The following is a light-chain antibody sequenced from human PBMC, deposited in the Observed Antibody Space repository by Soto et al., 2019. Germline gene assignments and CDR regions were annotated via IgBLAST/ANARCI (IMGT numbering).Light chain of an antibody. CDR1: QDIGNW. CDR3: QQYQTYPWT. J-gene: IGKJ1*01. Sequence: DIQMTQSPSSVSASVGDRLTISCRASQDIGNWLAWYQQQSGKAPKLLIYVASNLQSGVPSRFSGSASGTEFTLTISSLQPDDFATYFCQQYQTYPWTFGQGTKVEIK. V-gene: IGKV1D-16*01. CDR2: VAS.